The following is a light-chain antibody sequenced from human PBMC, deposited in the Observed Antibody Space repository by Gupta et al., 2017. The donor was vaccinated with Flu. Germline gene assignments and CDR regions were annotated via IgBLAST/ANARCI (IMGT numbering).Light chain of an antibody. CDR1: SSDVGGYNY. V-gene: IGLV2-11*01. CDR2: DVS. CDR3: CSYAGSFYI. Sequence: QSALPQPRPVSGPPGQSVTISCTGTSSDVGGYNYVSWYQQLPGKAPKLMIYDVSKRPSGVPDRFSGSKSGNTASLTISGLQAEDEADYYCCSYAGSFYIFGTGTKVTVL. J-gene: IGLJ1*01.